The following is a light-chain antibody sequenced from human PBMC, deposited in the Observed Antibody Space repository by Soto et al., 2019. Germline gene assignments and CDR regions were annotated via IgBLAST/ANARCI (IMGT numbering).Light chain of an antibody. J-gene: IGLJ3*02. CDR1: SSNIGSNY. Sequence: QSVLTQPPSASGTPGQRVTISCSGSSSNIGSNYVYWYQQLPGTAPKLLIYRNNQRPSRVPDRFSGSKSGTSASLAISGLRSEDEADYYCAAWDDSLSAWVFGGGTKLTVL. V-gene: IGLV1-47*01. CDR2: RNN. CDR3: AAWDDSLSAWV.